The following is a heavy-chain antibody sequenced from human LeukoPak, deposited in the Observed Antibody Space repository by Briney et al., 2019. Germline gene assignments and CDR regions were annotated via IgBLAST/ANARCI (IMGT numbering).Heavy chain of an antibody. CDR3: ARESEGLDY. CDR2: INHSGST. Sequence: SETLSLTCAVYGGSFSGYYWSWIRQPPGKGLEWIGEINHSGSTNYNPSLKSRVTISVDTSKNQFSLKLSSVTAADTAVYYCARESEGLDYWGQGTLVTVSS. D-gene: IGHD1-14*01. J-gene: IGHJ4*02. CDR1: GGSFSGYY. V-gene: IGHV4-34*01.